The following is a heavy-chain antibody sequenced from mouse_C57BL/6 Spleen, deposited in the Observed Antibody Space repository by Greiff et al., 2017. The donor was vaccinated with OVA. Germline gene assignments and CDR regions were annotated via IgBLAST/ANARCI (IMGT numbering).Heavy chain of an antibody. V-gene: IGHV5-16*01. CDR2: INYDGSST. J-gene: IGHJ4*01. CDR3: ARGSSYAMDY. Sequence: DVQLVESEGGLVQPGSSMKLSCTASGFTFSDYYMAWVRQVPEKGLEWVANINYDGSSTYYLDSLKSRFIISRDNAKNILYLQMSSLKSEDTATYYCARGSSYAMDYWGQGTSVTVSS. CDR1: GFTFSDYY. D-gene: IGHD1-1*01.